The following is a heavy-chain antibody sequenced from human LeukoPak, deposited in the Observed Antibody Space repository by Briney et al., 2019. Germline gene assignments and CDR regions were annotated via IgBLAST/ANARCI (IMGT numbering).Heavy chain of an antibody. J-gene: IGHJ4*02. CDR1: GGSISSGSYS. Sequence: PSQTLSLTCAVSGGSISSGSYSWSWIRQPPGKGLEWIGYIYPRGSTYYNPSLKSRVILSLDKSANQFSLNLSSVTATDTAVYYCARFSPRAMGNYLDFWGQGTLVTVSS. V-gene: IGHV4-30-2*01. D-gene: IGHD7-27*01. CDR2: IYPRGST. CDR3: ARFSPRAMGNYLDF.